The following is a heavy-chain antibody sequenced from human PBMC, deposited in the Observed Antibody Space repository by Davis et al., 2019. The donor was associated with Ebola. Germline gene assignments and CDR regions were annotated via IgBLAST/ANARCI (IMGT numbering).Heavy chain of an antibody. CDR3: ARIRGTGDRRGEDH. D-gene: IGHD7-27*01. J-gene: IGHJ4*02. CDR2: IYYSGST. CDR1: GVYLGSSGYY. V-gene: IGHV4-39*01. Sequence: PSETLSLTCNVSGVYLGSSGYYWGFVRQPPGTGLEWIGNIYYSGSTKYNPSLQGRVTMSIDTPRDQFALRLHSVTAADTAVYYCARIRGTGDRRGEDHWGQGILVTVSP.